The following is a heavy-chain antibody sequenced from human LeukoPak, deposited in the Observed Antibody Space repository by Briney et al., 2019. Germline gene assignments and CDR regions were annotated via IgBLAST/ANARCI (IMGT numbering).Heavy chain of an antibody. J-gene: IGHJ4*02. CDR1: GFTFNTYA. CDR2: ISFDGDNK. Sequence: PGGSLRLSCAASGFTFNTYALHWVRQVPDKGLEWVTIISFDGDNKYYADSVKGRFTISRDNSKNTLYLQMNSLRREDTGVYYCATGWYYYGSGSGNIFDYWGQGTLVTVSS. CDR3: ATGWYYYGSGSGNIFDY. D-gene: IGHD3-10*01. V-gene: IGHV3-30-3*01.